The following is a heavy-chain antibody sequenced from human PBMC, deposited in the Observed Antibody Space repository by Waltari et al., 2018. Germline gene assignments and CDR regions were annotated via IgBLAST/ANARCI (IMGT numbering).Heavy chain of an antibody. Sequence: QLQLQESGPGLVKPSETLSLTCTVSGGSIRSSSYYWGWIRQPPGKGLEWIGSIYYSGSTYYNPSLKSRVTISVDTSKNQFSLKLSSVTAADTAVYYCARTPIAATGRVVIAASLFDYWGQGTLVTVSS. D-gene: IGHD6-13*01. V-gene: IGHV4-39*01. CDR1: GGSIRSSSYY. CDR3: ARTPIAATGRVVIAASLFDY. J-gene: IGHJ4*02. CDR2: IYYSGST.